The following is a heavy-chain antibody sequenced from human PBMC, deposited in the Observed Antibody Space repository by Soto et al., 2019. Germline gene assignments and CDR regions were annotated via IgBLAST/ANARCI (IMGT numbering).Heavy chain of an antibody. CDR1: GGSISSGGYY. D-gene: IGHD5-18*01. CDR2: IYYSGNT. V-gene: IGHV4-31*03. Sequence: QVQLQESGPGLVKPSQTLSLTCTVSGGSISSGGYYWSWIRQHPEKGLEWIGYIYYSGNTYYNPSLKSRFTISVDTSKNLFSLKLSSVTAADTAVYSCASGYSYSNFDYWGQGTLVTVSS. J-gene: IGHJ4*02. CDR3: ASGYSYSNFDY.